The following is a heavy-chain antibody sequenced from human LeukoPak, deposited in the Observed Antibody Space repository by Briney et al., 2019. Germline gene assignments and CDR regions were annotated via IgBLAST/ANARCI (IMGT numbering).Heavy chain of an antibody. CDR2: IYTSGST. CDR1: DGSLSSYY. J-gene: IGHJ4*02. V-gene: IGHV4-4*07. CDR3: ARDTISGHFDY. Sequence: SETLSLTCTVSDGSLSSYYWSWIRQPAGKGLEWIGRIYTSGSTSYNPSLKSRVTMSVDTSKKQFSLKLSSVTAADAAVYYCARDTISGHFDYWGQGTLVTVSS. D-gene: IGHD6-25*01.